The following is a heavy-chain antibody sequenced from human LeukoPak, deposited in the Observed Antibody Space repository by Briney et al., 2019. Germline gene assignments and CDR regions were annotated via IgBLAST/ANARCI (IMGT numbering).Heavy chain of an antibody. CDR3: ARHLGTSSLTRYYYYMDV. D-gene: IGHD3-3*02. CDR1: GYSISSGYY. V-gene: IGHV4-38-2*01. J-gene: IGHJ6*03. CDR2: IYHSGST. Sequence: SETLSLTRAVSGYSISSGYYWGWIRQPPGKGLEWIGSIYHSGSTYYNPSLKSRVTISVDTSKNQFSLKLSSVTAADTAVYYCARHLGTSSLTRYYYYMDVWGKGTTVTVSS.